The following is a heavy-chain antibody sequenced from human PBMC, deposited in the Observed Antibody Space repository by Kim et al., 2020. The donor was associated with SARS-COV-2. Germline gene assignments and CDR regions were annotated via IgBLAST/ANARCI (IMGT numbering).Heavy chain of an antibody. V-gene: IGHV3-23*03. CDR2: IYSGGSST. CDR1: GFTFSSYA. Sequence: GGSLRLSCAASGFTFSSYAMSWVRQAPGKGLEWVSVIYSGGSSTYYADSVKGRFTISSDNSKNTLYLQMNSLRAEDTAVYYCAKDLGFTMVRGSSYGMDVWGQGTTVTVSS. CDR3: AKDLGFTMVRGSSYGMDV. D-gene: IGHD3-10*01. J-gene: IGHJ6*02.